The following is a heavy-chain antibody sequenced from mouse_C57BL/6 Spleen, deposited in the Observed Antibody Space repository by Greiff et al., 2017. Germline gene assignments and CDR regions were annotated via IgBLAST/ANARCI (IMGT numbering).Heavy chain of an antibody. Sequence: DVQLQESGGGLVKPGGSLKLSCAASGFTFSSYTMSWVRQTPEKRLEWVATISGGGGNTYYPDSVKGRFTISRDNAKNTLYLQMSSLRSEDTALYYCARHGGGNFAWFAYWGQGTLVTVSA. CDR1: GFTFSSYT. CDR3: ARHGGGNFAWFAY. J-gene: IGHJ3*01. CDR2: ISGGGGNT. V-gene: IGHV5-9*01. D-gene: IGHD2-1*01.